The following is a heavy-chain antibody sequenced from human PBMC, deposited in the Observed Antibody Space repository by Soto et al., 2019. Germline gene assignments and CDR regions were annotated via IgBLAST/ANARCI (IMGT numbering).Heavy chain of an antibody. Sequence: QVQLVQSGAEVKKPGASVKVSCKASGYSLADYYMHWVRQAPGQGLEWMGWINPKSGVTIYAQKFQGRVTMTRDTSMNTAYMELIRLTSADTAVYYCARENWGWSPWGQGTLVTVSS. J-gene: IGHJ5*02. CDR2: INPKSGVT. V-gene: IGHV1-2*02. CDR3: ARENWGWSP. CDR1: GYSLADYY. D-gene: IGHD7-27*01.